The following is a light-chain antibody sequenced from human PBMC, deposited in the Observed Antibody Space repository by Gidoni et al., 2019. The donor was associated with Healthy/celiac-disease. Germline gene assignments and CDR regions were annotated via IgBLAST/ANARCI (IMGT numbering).Light chain of an antibody. Sequence: EIVVTQSPGTLSLSPGERATHSCRASQSVSSSYLAWYQQKPGQAPRLLIYGASSRATGIPDRFSGSGSGTDFTLTISRLEPEDFAVYYCQQYGSSPQTFGPGTKVDIK. CDR3: QQYGSSPQT. J-gene: IGKJ3*01. CDR2: GAS. V-gene: IGKV3-20*01. CDR1: QSVSSSY.